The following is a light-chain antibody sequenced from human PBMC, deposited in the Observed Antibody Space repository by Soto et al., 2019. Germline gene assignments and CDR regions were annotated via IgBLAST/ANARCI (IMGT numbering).Light chain of an antibody. Sequence: QSALTQHASVSGSPGQSITLSCTGTSSDVGGFNSVSWYQLRPGTAPKLILYDVVDRPSGVSYRFSGSKSGNTASLTISGLQAADEADYFCSSYTSTMTNVFGSGTKVTV. V-gene: IGLV2-14*03. CDR2: DVV. CDR1: SSDVGGFNS. CDR3: SSYTSTMTNV. J-gene: IGLJ1*01.